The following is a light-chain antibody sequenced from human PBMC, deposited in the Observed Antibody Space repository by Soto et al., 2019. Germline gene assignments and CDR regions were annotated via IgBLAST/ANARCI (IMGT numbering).Light chain of an antibody. CDR3: QQYGSSGT. J-gene: IGKJ1*01. Sequence: SPGTLSLTQRERATLSCTASQSVSNNYLAWYQQKPGQAPRLLIYGASNRATGIPDRFSGSGSGTDFTLTISRLEPEDFAVYYCQQYGSSGTFGQGTKVDIK. V-gene: IGKV3-20*01. CDR1: QSVSNNY. CDR2: GAS.